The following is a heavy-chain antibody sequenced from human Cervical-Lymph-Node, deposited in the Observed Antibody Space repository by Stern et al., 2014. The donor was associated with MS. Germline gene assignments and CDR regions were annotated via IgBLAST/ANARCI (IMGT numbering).Heavy chain of an antibody. J-gene: IGHJ4*02. CDR3: ARLGYDTTGYYYEGDY. D-gene: IGHD3-22*01. CDR2: IIPILGSA. V-gene: IGHV1-69*08. Sequence: QVQLVQSGAEVKKPGSSVKVSCKASGGVFNSHIFSWVRQAPGLGLQWMGRIIPILGSADYAQKFQGRVTITADRSTSTAYMELSNLRSEDSAVYYCARLGYDTTGYYYEGDYWGQGTLVTVSS. CDR1: GGVFNSHI.